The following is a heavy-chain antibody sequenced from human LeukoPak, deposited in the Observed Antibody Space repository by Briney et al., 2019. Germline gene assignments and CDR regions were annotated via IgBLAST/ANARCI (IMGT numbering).Heavy chain of an antibody. J-gene: IGHJ3*02. CDR2: IKQDGSEK. CDR3: ARDPVLSSGYYNYDAFDI. CDR1: GFTFSSYW. Sequence: GGSLRLSCAASGFTFSSYWMSWVRQAPGKGLEWVANIKQDGSEKYYMDSVKGRFTISRDNAKNSLYLQMNSLRAEDTAVYYCARDPVLSSGYYNYDAFDIWGQGTMVTVSS. D-gene: IGHD3-22*01. V-gene: IGHV3-7*01.